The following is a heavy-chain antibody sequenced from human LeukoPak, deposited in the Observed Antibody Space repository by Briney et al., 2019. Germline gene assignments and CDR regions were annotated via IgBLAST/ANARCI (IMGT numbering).Heavy chain of an antibody. J-gene: IGHJ3*02. Sequence: ASVKVSCKASGYTFTGYYMHWVRQAPGQGLEWMGWINPNSGGTNYAQKFQGWVTMTRDTSISTAYMELSRLRSDDTAVYYCARDCGGDCYDPALDIWGQGTMVTVSS. CDR2: INPNSGGT. V-gene: IGHV1-2*04. CDR1: GYTFTGYY. CDR3: ARDCGGDCYDPALDI. D-gene: IGHD2-21*02.